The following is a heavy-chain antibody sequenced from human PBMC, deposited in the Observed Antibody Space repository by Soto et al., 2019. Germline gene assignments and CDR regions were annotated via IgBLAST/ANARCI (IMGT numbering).Heavy chain of an antibody. D-gene: IGHD1-1*01. CDR2: IRQDGREI. V-gene: IGHV3-7*01. CDR3: ATDRWTGAFDF. J-gene: IGHJ3*01. CDR1: DFTFSTYW. Sequence: GGSLRLSCVASDFTFSTYWMAWLRQTPGKGLEFVANIRQDGREINYLDSGKGRFTISRDNAEKSLFLQMNSLRAEDTAVYYCATDRWTGAFDFRGQGTVVTVSS.